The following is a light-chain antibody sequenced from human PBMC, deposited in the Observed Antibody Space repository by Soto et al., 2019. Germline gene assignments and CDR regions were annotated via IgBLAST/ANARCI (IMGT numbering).Light chain of an antibody. CDR3: QQRSNWRAT. CDR2: DAS. J-gene: IGKJ4*01. V-gene: IGKV3-11*01. Sequence: IVLTQSPATLSLSPGERATLSCRASQSVSSYLAWYQQKPGQAPRLLIYDASNRATGIPARFSGSGSGTDFTLTISSLEPEDFAVYYCQQRSNWRATFGGGTKVDIK. CDR1: QSVSSY.